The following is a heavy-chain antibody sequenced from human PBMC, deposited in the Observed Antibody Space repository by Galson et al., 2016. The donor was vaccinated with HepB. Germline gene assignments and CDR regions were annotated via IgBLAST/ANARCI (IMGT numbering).Heavy chain of an antibody. D-gene: IGHD3-22*01. Sequence: SVKVSCKASGGTFSAYALNWVRQAPGQGLEWMGGIIPIFGTPNYAQNFQGRITMSADESTRTAYMELSSLRSEDTAIYYCARRLDYDSVSFGPYFDYWGQGTLVTVSS. CDR2: IIPIFGTP. CDR3: ARRLDYDSVSFGPYFDY. CDR1: GGTFSAYA. V-gene: IGHV1-69*13. J-gene: IGHJ4*02.